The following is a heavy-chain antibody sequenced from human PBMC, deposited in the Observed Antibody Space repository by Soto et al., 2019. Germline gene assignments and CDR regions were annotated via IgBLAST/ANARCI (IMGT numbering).Heavy chain of an antibody. V-gene: IGHV4-34*01. CDR3: AIGATYYDFWSGSKYKWFDP. Sequence: ASETLSLTCAVYGGSFSGYYWSWIRQPPGKGLEWIGEINHSGSTDYNPSLKSRVTISVDTSKNQFSLKLSSVTAADTAVYYCAIGATYYDFWSGSKYKWFDPWGQGTLVTVSS. D-gene: IGHD3-3*01. J-gene: IGHJ5*02. CDR1: GGSFSGYY. CDR2: INHSGST.